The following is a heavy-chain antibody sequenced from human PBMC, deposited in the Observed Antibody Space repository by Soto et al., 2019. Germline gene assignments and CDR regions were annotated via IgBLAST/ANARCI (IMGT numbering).Heavy chain of an antibody. Sequence: GGSLRLSCAASGFTFSSYSMNWVRQAPGKGLEWVSYISSSSSTIYYADSVKGRFTISRDNAKNSLYLQMNSLRDEDTAVYYFASYYGAYYYYGMDVWGQGTTVTVSS. CDR1: GFTFSSYS. V-gene: IGHV3-48*02. CDR2: ISSSSSTI. J-gene: IGHJ6*02. D-gene: IGHD3-10*01. CDR3: ASYYGAYYYYGMDV.